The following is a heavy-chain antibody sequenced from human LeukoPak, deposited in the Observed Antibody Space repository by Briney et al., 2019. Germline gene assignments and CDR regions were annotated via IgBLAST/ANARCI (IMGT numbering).Heavy chain of an antibody. V-gene: IGHV1-2*02. J-gene: IGHJ3*02. Sequence: GASVKVSCKASGYTFTSYDINWVRQATGQGLEWMGWINPNSGGTNYAQRFQGRVTMTRDTSISTAYMELSRLRSDDTAVYYCARVRIAAAVDAFDIWGQGTMVTVSS. CDR2: INPNSGGT. CDR3: ARVRIAAAVDAFDI. D-gene: IGHD6-13*01. CDR1: GYTFTSYD.